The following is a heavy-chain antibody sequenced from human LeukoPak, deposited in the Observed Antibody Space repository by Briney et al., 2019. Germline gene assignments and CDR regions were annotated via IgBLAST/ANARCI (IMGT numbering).Heavy chain of an antibody. CDR1: GFTFGDYA. J-gene: IGHJ4*02. V-gene: IGHV3-49*04. D-gene: IGHD4-23*01. Sequence: PGGSLRLSCTASGFTFGDYAMSWVRQAPGKGLEWVGFIRSKAYGGTADYAASVKGRFTISRDDSKSIAYLQMNSLKTEDTAVYCCTRNSPLDYWGQGNLVTVSS. CDR2: IRSKAYGGTA. CDR3: TRNSPLDY.